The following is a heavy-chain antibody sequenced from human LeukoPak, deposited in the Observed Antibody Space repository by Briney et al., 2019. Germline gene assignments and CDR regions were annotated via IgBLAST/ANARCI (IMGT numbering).Heavy chain of an antibody. CDR3: AKLKYYYDSSGYYDY. CDR1: GFTFSSYW. D-gene: IGHD3-22*01. Sequence: GGSLRLSCAASGFTFSSYWMTWVRQAPGKGLEWVANIKQGGSEKNYVDSVKGRFTISRDNAKNSLYLQMNSLRAEDTAVYYCAKLKYYYDSSGYYDYWGQGTLVTVSS. J-gene: IGHJ4*02. V-gene: IGHV3-7*01. CDR2: IKQGGSEK.